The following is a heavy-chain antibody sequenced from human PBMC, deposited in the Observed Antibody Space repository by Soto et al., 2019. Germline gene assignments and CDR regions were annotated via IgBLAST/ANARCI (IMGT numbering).Heavy chain of an antibody. CDR1: GGTFSIYA. CDR3: AIKRRYYDILTGSLPHYYYYGMDV. Sequence: SVKVSCKASGGTFSIYAISWVRQAPGQGLEWMGGIIPIFGTANYAQKFQGRVTITADESTSTAYMELSSLRSEDTAVYYCAIKRRYYDILTGSLPHYYYYGMDVWGQGTTVTVSS. D-gene: IGHD3-9*01. J-gene: IGHJ6*02. CDR2: IIPIFGTA. V-gene: IGHV1-69*13.